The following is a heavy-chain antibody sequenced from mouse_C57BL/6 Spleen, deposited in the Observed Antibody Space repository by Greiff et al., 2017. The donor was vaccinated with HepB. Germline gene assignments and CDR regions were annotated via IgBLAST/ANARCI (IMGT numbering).Heavy chain of an antibody. CDR1: GYTFTSYW. D-gene: IGHD2-4*01. V-gene: IGHV1-64*01. J-gene: IGHJ3*01. CDR3: ARDYDYDVFAY. CDR2: IQPNSGST. Sequence: QVQLQQPGAELVKPGASVKLSCKASGYTFTSYWMHWVKQRPGQGLEWIGMIQPNSGSTNYNEKFKSKATLTVDKSSSTAYMQLSSLTSEDSEVYYCARDYDYDVFAYWGQGTLVTVSA.